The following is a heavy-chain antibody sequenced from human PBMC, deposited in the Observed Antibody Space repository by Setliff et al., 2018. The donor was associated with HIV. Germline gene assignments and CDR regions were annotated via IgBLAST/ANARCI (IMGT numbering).Heavy chain of an antibody. CDR2: IDTTGST. Sequence: PSETLSLTCTVSGGSISSGDYSWGWIRQPAGKGLEWLGHIDTTGSTNYNPTLKSRVTISVDTSKNQFSLRLSAVTAADTAVYFCARVGLHGDPPTGYSFYMDVWGKGTTVTVS. V-gene: IGHV4-61*09. CDR1: GGSISSGDYS. CDR3: ARVGLHGDPPTGYSFYMDV. D-gene: IGHD4-17*01. J-gene: IGHJ6*03.